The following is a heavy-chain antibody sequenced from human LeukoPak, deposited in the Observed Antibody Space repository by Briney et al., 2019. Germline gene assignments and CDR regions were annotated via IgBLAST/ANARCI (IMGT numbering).Heavy chain of an antibody. Sequence: PGGSLRLSCAASGFTFSSYGMHWVRQAPGKGLEWVAVIWYDGSNKYYADSVKGRFTISRDNSKNTLYLQMNSLRAEDTAVYYCARIYGDSDVGFDYWGQGTLVTVSS. CDR1: GFTFSSYG. J-gene: IGHJ4*02. CDR3: ARIYGDSDVGFDY. CDR2: IWYDGSNK. V-gene: IGHV3-33*01. D-gene: IGHD4-17*01.